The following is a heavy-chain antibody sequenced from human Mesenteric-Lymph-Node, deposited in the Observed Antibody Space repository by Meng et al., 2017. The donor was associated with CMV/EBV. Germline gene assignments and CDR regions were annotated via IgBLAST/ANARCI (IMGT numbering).Heavy chain of an antibody. CDR1: GFTFSDYY. CDR2: ISSSGSTI. CDR3: ARHVYDFWSGYGIYFDY. J-gene: IGHJ4*02. Sequence: GESLKISCAASGFTFSDYYMSWIRQAPGKGLEWVSYISSSGSTIYYADSVKGRFTISRDNAKNSLYLQMNSLRAEDTALYYCARHVYDFWSGYGIYFDYWGQGSLVTVSS. V-gene: IGHV3-11*01. D-gene: IGHD3-3*01.